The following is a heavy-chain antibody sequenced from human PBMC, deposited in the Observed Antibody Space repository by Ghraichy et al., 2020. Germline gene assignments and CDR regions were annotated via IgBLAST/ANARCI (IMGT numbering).Heavy chain of an antibody. D-gene: IGHD1-14*01. J-gene: IGHJ6*02. V-gene: IGHV2-5*02. Sequence: SGPTLVKPTQTLTLTCTFSGFSLSTSGVGVGWIRQPPGKALEWFALIYWDDEKRYSPSLKTRLTITKDTSKNQVVLTMTNLDPVDTGTYYCAHRLRNPIDYNYYYGMDVWGQGTTVTVSS. CDR1: GFSLSTSGVG. CDR2: IYWDDEK. CDR3: AHRLRNPIDYNYYYGMDV.